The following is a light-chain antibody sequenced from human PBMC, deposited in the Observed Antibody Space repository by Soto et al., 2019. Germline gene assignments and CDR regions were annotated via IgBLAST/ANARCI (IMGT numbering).Light chain of an antibody. CDR3: QQYGDSVFT. CDR1: QSFRSSY. Sequence: ESVLTQSPGTLSLSPGERATLSCRASQSFRSSYLNWYHQKPGQAPRLLIFGASSRATGTPDRISGSGSGTDYTLTINRLEPEDFGVYYCQQYGDSVFTFGPGTTVEIK. V-gene: IGKV3-20*01. CDR2: GAS. J-gene: IGKJ3*01.